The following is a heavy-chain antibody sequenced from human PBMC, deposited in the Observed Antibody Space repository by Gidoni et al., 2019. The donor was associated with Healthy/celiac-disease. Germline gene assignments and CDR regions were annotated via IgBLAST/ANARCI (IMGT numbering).Heavy chain of an antibody. J-gene: IGHJ3*02. CDR1: GYTFPSYG. CDR2: ISAYNGNT. CDR3: ARDDGRWLPYAFDI. Sequence: QVQLVQSGAEVKKPGASVKVSCKASGYTFPSYGISWVRQAPGQGLEWMGWISAYNGNTNHAQKLRGRVTMTTDTSTSTAYMELRSLRSDDTAVYYCARDDGRWLPYAFDIWGQGTMLTVSS. D-gene: IGHD5-12*01. V-gene: IGHV1-18*04.